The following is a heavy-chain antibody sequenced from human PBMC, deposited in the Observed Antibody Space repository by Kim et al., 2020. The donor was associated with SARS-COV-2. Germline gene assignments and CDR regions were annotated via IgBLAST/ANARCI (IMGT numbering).Heavy chain of an antibody. CDR1: GYSISSGYY. J-gene: IGHJ4*02. D-gene: IGHD3-9*01. CDR2: IYHSGST. V-gene: IGHV4-38-2*02. Sequence: SETLSLTCTVSGYSISSGYYWGWIRQPPGKGLEWIGSIYHSGSTYYNPSLKSRVTISVDTSKNQFSLKLSSVTAADTAVYYCARGYYDILTGIDYWGQGTLVTVSS. CDR3: ARGYYDILTGIDY.